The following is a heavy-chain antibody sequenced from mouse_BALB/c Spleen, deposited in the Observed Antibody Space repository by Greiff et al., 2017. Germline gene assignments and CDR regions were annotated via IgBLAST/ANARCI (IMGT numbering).Heavy chain of an antibody. CDR3: ARGDRDWYFDD. D-gene: IGHD2-13*01. CDR2: IGNKANGYTT. V-gene: IGHV7-3*02. Sequence: EVLLVESGGGLVQPGGSLRLSCATSGFTFTDYYMSWVRQPPGKALEWLGFIGNKANGYTTEYSASVKGRFTISRDNSQNILYLQMNTLRAEDTATYYCARGDRDWYFDDWGAGTTVTVSS. CDR1: GFTFTDYY. J-gene: IGHJ1*01.